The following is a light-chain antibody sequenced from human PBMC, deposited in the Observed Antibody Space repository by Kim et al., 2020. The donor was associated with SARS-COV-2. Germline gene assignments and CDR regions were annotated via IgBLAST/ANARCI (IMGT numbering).Light chain of an antibody. Sequence: PEDSATPSGRASQSVISSSLAWYQKKSGQAPRLLIYGASSRATGIPDRFSGGGSGTDLTLTISRLEPEDFAVYYCQQYGNSRWTFGQGTKVDIK. CDR3: QQYGNSRWT. V-gene: IGKV3-20*01. CDR2: GAS. CDR1: QSVISSS. J-gene: IGKJ1*01.